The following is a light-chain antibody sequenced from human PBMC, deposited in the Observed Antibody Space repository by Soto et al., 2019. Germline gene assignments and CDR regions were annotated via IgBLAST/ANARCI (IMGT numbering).Light chain of an antibody. Sequence: DIQLTESPSTLSASVGDRVTITCRASQSISSWLAWNQQKPGKAPNRLIYKTTTLESGVPSSFSGSGSGTQFPPTISSLQPDDFATYYSQYYNDYCWTFGQGTKVEIK. V-gene: IGKV1-5*03. CDR3: QYYNDYCWT. J-gene: IGKJ1*01. CDR2: KTT. CDR1: QSISSW.